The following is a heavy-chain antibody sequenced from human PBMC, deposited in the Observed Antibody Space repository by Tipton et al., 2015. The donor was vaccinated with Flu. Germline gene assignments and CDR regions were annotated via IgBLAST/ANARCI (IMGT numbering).Heavy chain of an antibody. CDR1: GYSISSNY. V-gene: IGHV4-4*07. CDR2: IFVGGGT. J-gene: IGHJ3*02. CDR3: ARGDYGDYDHEADAFDI. D-gene: IGHD4-17*01. Sequence: TLSLTCTVSGYSISSNYWDWIRQPAGKELEWIGRIFVGGGTNYNPSLRGRVSMSADTYKNEISLRLSSVTAADAAMYYCARGDYGDYDHEADAFDIWGQGTLVTVST.